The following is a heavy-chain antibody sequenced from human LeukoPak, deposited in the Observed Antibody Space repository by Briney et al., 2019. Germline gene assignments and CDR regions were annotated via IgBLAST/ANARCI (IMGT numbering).Heavy chain of an antibody. D-gene: IGHD1-26*01. V-gene: IGHV3-21*01. CDR1: GFTFSSYS. Sequence: GGSLRLSCAASGFTFSSYSMNWVRQAPGKGLEWVSSISSSSSYIYYADSVKGRFTISRDNAKNSLYLQMNSLRAEDTAVYYCARDLFQAGEWELPPVAYWGQGTLVTVSS. J-gene: IGHJ4*02. CDR3: ARDLFQAGEWELPPVAY. CDR2: ISSSSSYI.